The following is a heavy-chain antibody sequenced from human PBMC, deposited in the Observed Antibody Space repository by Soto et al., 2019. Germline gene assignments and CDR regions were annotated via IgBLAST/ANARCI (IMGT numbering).Heavy chain of an antibody. D-gene: IGHD3-3*01. CDR2: MNPNSGNT. J-gene: IGHJ6*02. CDR1: GYTFTSYD. CDR3: ARGPDYDFWSGNYYYYGMDV. Sequence: QVQLVQSGAEVKKPGASVKVSCKASGYTFTSYDINWVRQATGQGLEWMGWMNPNSGNTGYAQKFQGRVTMTRNTSIITAYMELSSLRSEDTAVYYCARGPDYDFWSGNYYYYGMDVWGQGTTVTVSS. V-gene: IGHV1-8*01.